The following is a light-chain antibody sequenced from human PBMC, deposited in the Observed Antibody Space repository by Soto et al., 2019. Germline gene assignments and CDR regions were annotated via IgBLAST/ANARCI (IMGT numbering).Light chain of an antibody. V-gene: IGKV3-20*01. CDR3: QQYGMT. J-gene: IGKJ1*01. CDR1: QSVSSTY. CDR2: GAS. Sequence: EIVLTQSPGTLSVSPGERATLSCRASQSVSSTYLAWYQQKPGQAPRFLINGASTRATGIPDRFSGSGSGTDFTLTISRVEPEDFAVYYCQQYGMTFGQGTTVDIK.